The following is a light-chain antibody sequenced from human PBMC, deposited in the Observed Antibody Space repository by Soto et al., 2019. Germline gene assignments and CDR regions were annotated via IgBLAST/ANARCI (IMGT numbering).Light chain of an antibody. CDR2: DAS. V-gene: IGKV3-11*01. CDR1: QSVSSY. Sequence: EIVLTQSPATLSLSPGERATLSCRASQSVSSYLAWYQQKPGQAPRLLIYDASNRATGITARFSGSGSGTDFTLTISSLEPEDFAVYYCQQRSNCPPYTFGQGTKLEIK. CDR3: QQRSNCPPYT. J-gene: IGKJ2*01.